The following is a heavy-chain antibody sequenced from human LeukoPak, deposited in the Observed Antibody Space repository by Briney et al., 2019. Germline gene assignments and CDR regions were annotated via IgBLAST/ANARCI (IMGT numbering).Heavy chain of an antibody. CDR2: MNPNNGDT. J-gene: IGHJ5*02. Sequence: GASVKVSCKASGYTFTDNYIHWVRQAPGQGLEWMGWMNPNNGDTAYAQKFQGRFTMTRDTSITTAYMELRSLRSDDTVVYYCARAGRRGSWFDPWGQGTLVTVSS. D-gene: IGHD2-15*01. V-gene: IGHV1-2*02. CDR3: ARAGRRGSWFDP. CDR1: GYTFTDNY.